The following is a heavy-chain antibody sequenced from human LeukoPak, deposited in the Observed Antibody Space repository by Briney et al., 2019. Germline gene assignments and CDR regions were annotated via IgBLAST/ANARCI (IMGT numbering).Heavy chain of an antibody. CDR2: ISGSGSST. J-gene: IGHJ4*02. D-gene: IGHD6-19*01. Sequence: GGSLRLSCAASGFTFSSYSMNWVRQAPGKGLEWVSGISGSGSSTYYADSVKGRFTTSRDNSKKTLYLQMNSLRAEDTAVYYCARERGLGRSFDYWGQGTLVTVSS. V-gene: IGHV3-23*01. CDR1: GFTFSSYS. CDR3: ARERGLGRSFDY.